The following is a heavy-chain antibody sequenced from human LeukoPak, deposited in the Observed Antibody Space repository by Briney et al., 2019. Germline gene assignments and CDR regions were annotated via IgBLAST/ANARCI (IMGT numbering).Heavy chain of an antibody. V-gene: IGHV1-46*01. CDR3: ARGLLLRSILGQRSGYYFHY. D-gene: IGHD3-22*01. CDR1: GNTFTNYY. J-gene: IGHJ4*02. Sequence: GASVKVSCKASGNTFTNYYIHWVRQAPGQGLECMGIINPSGGSTSYAQKFQGRVTMTRDTSISTAYMELSRLRSDDTAVYYCARGLLLRSILGQRSGYYFHYWGQGTLVTVSS. CDR2: INPSGGST.